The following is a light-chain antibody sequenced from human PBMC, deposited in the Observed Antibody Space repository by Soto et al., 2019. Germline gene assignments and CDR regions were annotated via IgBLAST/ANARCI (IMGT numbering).Light chain of an antibody. V-gene: IGKV3-15*01. J-gene: IGKJ5*01. CDR1: QSVNSN. CDR2: GAS. CDR3: QQYIKWPIT. Sequence: ETVMTQSPATLSVSPGERATLSCRASQSVNSNLAWYQQKLGQAPRVLIYGASTRATGIPDRFSGSGSGTEFILTISSLQSEDFAVYYCQQYIKWPITFGQGTRLEIK.